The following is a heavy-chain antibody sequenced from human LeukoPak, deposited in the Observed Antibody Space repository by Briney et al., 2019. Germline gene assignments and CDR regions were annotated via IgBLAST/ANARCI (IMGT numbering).Heavy chain of an antibody. V-gene: IGHV3-33*06. J-gene: IGHJ4*02. CDR1: GFTFSSYG. Sequence: PGGSLRLFCGASGFTFSSYGMHWVRQAPGKGLEGVAVIWYDGSYKYKESSVKGRFTISRDNSKNTLYLQMNSLRAEDTAVYYCAKDVAAVDPGAFDYWGQGTLVTVSS. D-gene: IGHD6-13*01. CDR2: IWYDGSYK. CDR3: AKDVAAVDPGAFDY.